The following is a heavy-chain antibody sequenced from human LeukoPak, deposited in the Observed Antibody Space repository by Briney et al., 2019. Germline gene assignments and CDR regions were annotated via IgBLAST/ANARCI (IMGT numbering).Heavy chain of an antibody. D-gene: IGHD5-18*01. Sequence: SETLSLTCTVSGGSISSYYWSWIRQPPGKGLEWIGYIYYSGSTNYNPSLKSRVTISVDTSKNQFSLKLSSVTAADTAVYYCARGYSYGFFDYWGQGTLVTVSS. CDR1: GGSISSYY. V-gene: IGHV4-59*01. CDR2: IYYSGST. J-gene: IGHJ4*02. CDR3: ARGYSYGFFDY.